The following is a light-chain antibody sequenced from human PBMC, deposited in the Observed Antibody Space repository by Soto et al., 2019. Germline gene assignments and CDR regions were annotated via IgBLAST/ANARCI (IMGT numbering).Light chain of an antibody. CDR1: LDINRW. J-gene: IGKJ5*01. CDR3: QQADSYPIT. V-gene: IGKV1-12*01. Sequence: DIQMTQSPSSVSVSVGDRVTITCRASLDINRWLAWYQVRPGKRPKLLIAGAFVLQSGVSSRFSGSGYGTDFALTIDNLQPEDFATYYCQQADSYPITFGQGTRLEI. CDR2: GAF.